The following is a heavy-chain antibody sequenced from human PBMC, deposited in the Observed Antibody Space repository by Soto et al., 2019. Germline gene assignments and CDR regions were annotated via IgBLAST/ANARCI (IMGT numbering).Heavy chain of an antibody. D-gene: IGHD3-16*01. J-gene: IGHJ1*01. CDR2: VSGYNGNT. CDR1: GYTFTSHG. Sequence: ASVKVSCTASGYTFTSHGIICVRQAPGQGLEWMGWVSGYNGNTNYAQKFQGRVTMTTDTSTTTAYMELKSLTSDDTAVYYCTRDLGAKVYFWGQGTPVTVFS. CDR3: TRDLGAKVYF. V-gene: IGHV1-18*01.